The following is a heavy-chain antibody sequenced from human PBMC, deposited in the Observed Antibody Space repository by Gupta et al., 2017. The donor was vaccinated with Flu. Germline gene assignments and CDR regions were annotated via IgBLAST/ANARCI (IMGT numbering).Heavy chain of an antibody. CDR2: IHPSDSYT. J-gene: IGHJ6*02. CDR3: ARGGGNYCSGGSCQTPTYYYYGMDV. V-gene: IGHV5-10-1*01. CDR1: GYSFTSYC. D-gene: IGHD2-15*01. Sequence: EVQLVQSGAEVKKPGESLRISCKGSGYSFTSYCISWVRQMPGKGLELMGRIHPSDSYTNYGPSFQGHVTLSADKSISTAYLQWSSLKASDTAMYYCARGGGNYCSGGSCQTPTYYYYGMDVWGQGTTVTVSS.